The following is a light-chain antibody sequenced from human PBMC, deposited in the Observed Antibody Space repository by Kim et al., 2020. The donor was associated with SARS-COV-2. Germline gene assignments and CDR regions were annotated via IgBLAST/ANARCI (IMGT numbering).Light chain of an antibody. CDR1: QSISSW. CDR2: KAS. CDR3: QQYNGYPWT. V-gene: IGKV1-5*03. J-gene: IGKJ1*01. Sequence: DIQMTQSPSTLSASVRDRVTITCRASQSISSWLAWYQQKPGKAPKVLIYKASILESGVPSRFSGSGSGTEFTLTISSLQPDDFATYYCQQYNGYPWTFGQGTKVDIK.